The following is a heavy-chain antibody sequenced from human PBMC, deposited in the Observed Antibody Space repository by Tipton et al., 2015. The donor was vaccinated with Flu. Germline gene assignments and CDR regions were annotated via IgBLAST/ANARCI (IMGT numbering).Heavy chain of an antibody. J-gene: IGHJ5*02. CDR3: ARQGYYDFWSGYSGWFDP. D-gene: IGHD3-3*01. CDR1: GYSFTSYW. CDR2: IYPGDSDT. Sequence: QLVQSGAEVKKPGESLKISCKGSGYSFTSYWIGWVRQMPGKGLEWMGIIYPGDSDTRYSPSFQGQVTISADKSISTAYLQWSSLKASDTAMYYWARQGYYDFWSGYSGWFDPWGQGTLVTVSS. V-gene: IGHV5-51*01.